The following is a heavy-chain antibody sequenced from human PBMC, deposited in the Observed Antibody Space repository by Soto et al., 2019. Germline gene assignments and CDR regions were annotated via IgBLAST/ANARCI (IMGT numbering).Heavy chain of an antibody. CDR1: GYTFTAYH. CDR3: ARNMDYYYGRGSGNGHGV. D-gene: IGHD3-10*02. CDR2: INPKLGDT. Sequence: QVRLVQSGAEVKEPGDSVRVSCEASGYTFTAYHIHWVRQAPGQGLEWMGWINPKLGDTGYAQDFQGRVSMTSDMSISTVYMELSRLTSGDTAIYYCARNMDYYYGRGSGNGHGVWGQGTTVTVFS. J-gene: IGHJ6*02. V-gene: IGHV1-2*02.